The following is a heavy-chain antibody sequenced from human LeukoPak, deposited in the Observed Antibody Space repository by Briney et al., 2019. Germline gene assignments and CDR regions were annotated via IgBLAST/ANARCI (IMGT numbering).Heavy chain of an antibody. CDR2: INAGNGNT. J-gene: IGHJ6*02. Sequence: ASVKVSCKASGYTFTSYAMHWVRQAPGQRLEWMGWINAGNGNTNYAQKLQGRVTMTTDTSTSTAYMELRSLRSDDTAVYYCARDIPRSPLDCSSTSCYNYYYYGMDVWGQGTTVTVSS. CDR3: ARDIPRSPLDCSSTSCYNYYYYGMDV. V-gene: IGHV1-3*01. D-gene: IGHD2-2*01. CDR1: GYTFTSYA.